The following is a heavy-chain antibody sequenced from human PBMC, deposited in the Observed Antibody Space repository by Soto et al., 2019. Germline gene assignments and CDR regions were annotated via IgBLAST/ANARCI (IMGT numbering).Heavy chain of an antibody. CDR1: GYTFTSYD. CDR2: MNPNSGNT. V-gene: IGHV1-8*01. J-gene: IGHJ6*03. Sequence: ASVKVSCKASGYTFTSYDINWVRQATGQGLEWMGWMNPNSGNTGYAQKFQGRVTMTRNTSISTAYMELSSLRSEDTAVYYCASGVSSLAMVGRRRYYYYMGVWGKGTTVTVAS. CDR3: ASGVSSLAMVGRRRYYYYMGV. D-gene: IGHD5-18*01.